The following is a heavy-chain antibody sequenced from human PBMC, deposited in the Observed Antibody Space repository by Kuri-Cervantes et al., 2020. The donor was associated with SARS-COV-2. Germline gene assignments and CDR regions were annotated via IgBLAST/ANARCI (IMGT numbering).Heavy chain of an antibody. Sequence: SETLSLTCTVSGGSISSSSYYWGWIRQPPGKGLEWIGSIYYSGSTYYNLSLKSRVTTSVDTSKNQFSLKLSSVTAADTAVYYCARGLKQQLVRRNYYYYMDVWGKGTTVTVSS. CDR1: GGSISSSSYY. CDR3: ARGLKQQLVRRNYYYYMDV. D-gene: IGHD6-13*01. CDR2: IYYSGST. V-gene: IGHV4-39*01. J-gene: IGHJ6*03.